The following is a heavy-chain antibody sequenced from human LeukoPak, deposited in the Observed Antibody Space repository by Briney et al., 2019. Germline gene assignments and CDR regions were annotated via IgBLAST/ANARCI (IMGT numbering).Heavy chain of an antibody. J-gene: IGHJ3*02. Sequence: SETLSLTCTVSGGSISGYYWSWIRQHPGKGLEWIGYIYYSGSTYYNPSLKSRVTISVDTSKNQFSLKLSSVTAADTAVYYCARAGTGDPAFDIWGQGTMVTVSS. CDR1: GGSISGYY. D-gene: IGHD7-27*01. CDR3: ARAGTGDPAFDI. CDR2: IYYSGST. V-gene: IGHV4-31*03.